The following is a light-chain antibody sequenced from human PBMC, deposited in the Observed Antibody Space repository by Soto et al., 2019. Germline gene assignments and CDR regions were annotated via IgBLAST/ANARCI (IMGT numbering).Light chain of an antibody. Sequence: DIVMTQSPDSLAVSLGERATINCKSSQSVLYSSNNKNFLAWYQQKPGQPPKLLIYWASTRESGVPDRFSGGGSGTDFTLTISSLQAEDVAVYYCQQYYSTPPYTFGQGTNLEIK. CDR3: QQYYSTPPYT. J-gene: IGKJ2*01. CDR1: QSVLYSSNNKNF. CDR2: WAS. V-gene: IGKV4-1*01.